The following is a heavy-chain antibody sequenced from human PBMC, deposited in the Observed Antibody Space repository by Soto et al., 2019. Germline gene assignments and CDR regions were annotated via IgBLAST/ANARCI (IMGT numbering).Heavy chain of an antibody. CDR1: GFTFSSYE. V-gene: IGHV3-48*03. CDR3: ARDPYYDSSGFDY. D-gene: IGHD3-22*01. Sequence: GGSLRLSCAASGFTFSSYEMNWVRQAPGKGLEWVSYISSSGSTIYYADSVKGRFTISRDNAKNPLYLQMNSLRAEDTAVYYCARDPYYDSSGFDYWGQGTLVPVSS. J-gene: IGHJ4*02. CDR2: ISSSGSTI.